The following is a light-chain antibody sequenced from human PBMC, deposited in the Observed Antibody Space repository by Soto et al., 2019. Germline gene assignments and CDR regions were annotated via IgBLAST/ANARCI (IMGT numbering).Light chain of an antibody. V-gene: IGKV3-20*01. CDR2: GAS. CDR3: QQYGNSPRT. J-gene: IGKJ1*01. CDR1: QSVRSTY. Sequence: EIVLTQSPGTLSLSPGERATLSCRASQSVRSTYLTWYQQKPGQAPRLVIYGASRRATGVPDRFSGSGSGTDFTLTISGLEPEDFAVDYCQQYGNSPRTFGQGTKVEIK.